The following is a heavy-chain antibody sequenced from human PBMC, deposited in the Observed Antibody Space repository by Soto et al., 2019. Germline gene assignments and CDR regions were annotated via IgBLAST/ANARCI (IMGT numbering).Heavy chain of an antibody. D-gene: IGHD3-3*01. CDR3: ARDGSYDFWSGFWYFDL. Sequence: EVQLVESGGGLVQPGGSLRLSCAASGFTFSSYSMNRVRQAPGKGLEWVSYISSSSSTIYYADSVKGRFTISRDNAKNSLYLQMNSLRDEDTAVYYCARDGSYDFWSGFWYFDLWGRGTLVTVSS. J-gene: IGHJ2*01. V-gene: IGHV3-48*02. CDR2: ISSSSSTI. CDR1: GFTFSSYS.